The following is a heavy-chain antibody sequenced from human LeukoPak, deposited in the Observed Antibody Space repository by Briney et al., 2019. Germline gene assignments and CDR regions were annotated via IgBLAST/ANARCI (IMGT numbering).Heavy chain of an antibody. CDR1: GFTFSSYC. J-gene: IGHJ4*02. D-gene: IGHD3-3*01. CDR2: INRDGSEK. CDR3: ARDFPRITIFEVVNTLDY. Sequence: PGGSLRLSCAASGFTFSSYCMSWVRQAPGKGLEWVANINRDGSEKYYVDSVKGRFTISRDNAKNSLYLQMNSLRAEDTAVYYCARDFPRITIFEVVNTLDYGERGTVVIVSS. V-gene: IGHV3-7*01.